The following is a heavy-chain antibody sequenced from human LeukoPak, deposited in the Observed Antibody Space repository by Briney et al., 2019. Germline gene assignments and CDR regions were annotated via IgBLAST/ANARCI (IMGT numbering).Heavy chain of an antibody. CDR2: ISSSSSYI. V-gene: IGHV3-21*01. CDR1: GFTFSSYS. J-gene: IGHJ3*02. Sequence: PGGSLRLSCAASGFTFSSYSMNWVRQAPGKGLEWVSSISSSSSYIYYADSVKGRFTISRDNAKNSLYLQMNSLRAEDTAVYYCARGTGITGTDDAFDIWGQGTMVTVSS. CDR3: ARGTGITGTDDAFDI. D-gene: IGHD1-20*01.